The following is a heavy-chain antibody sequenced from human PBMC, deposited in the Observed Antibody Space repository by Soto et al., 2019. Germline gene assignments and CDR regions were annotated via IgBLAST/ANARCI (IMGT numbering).Heavy chain of an antibody. J-gene: IGHJ3*02. D-gene: IGHD6-13*01. Sequence: ASVKVSCKASGYTFTSYAMHWVRQAPGQRLEWMGWINAGNGNTKYSQKFQGRVTITRDTSASTAYMELSSLRSEDTAVYYCARDNADRWSSSLTDAFDIWGQGTMVTVSS. CDR1: GYTFTSYA. CDR2: INAGNGNT. CDR3: ARDNADRWSSSLTDAFDI. V-gene: IGHV1-3*01.